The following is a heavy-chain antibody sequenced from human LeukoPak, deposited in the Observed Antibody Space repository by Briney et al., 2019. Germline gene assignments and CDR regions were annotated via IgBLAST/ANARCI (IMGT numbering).Heavy chain of an antibody. CDR3: ARGGLLNWFDP. CDR1: GDPFSSVSYY. D-gene: IGHD1-26*01. J-gene: IGHJ5*02. Sequence: ASETLSLTCTVSGDPFSSVSYYWSWIRQPAGKGLEWIGRIYATGSTNYNPSLKSRVTISVDTSKNQFSLKLSSVTAADTAVYYCARGGLLNWFDPWGQGTLVTASS. V-gene: IGHV4-61*02. CDR2: IYATGST.